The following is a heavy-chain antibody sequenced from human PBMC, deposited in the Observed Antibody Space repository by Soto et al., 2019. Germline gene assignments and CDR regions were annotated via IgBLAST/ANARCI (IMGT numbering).Heavy chain of an antibody. J-gene: IGHJ4*02. CDR2: INSDGSST. CDR3: ARVSFLRGSTYDY. Sequence: EVQLVESGGGLAQPGGSLRLSCAASGFTFSSYWMHWVHQAPGKGLVWVSRINSDGSSTTYADSVKGRFTISRDNAKNTLYLQMNSLRAEDTAVYYCARVSFLRGSTYDYWGQGTLVTVSS. V-gene: IGHV3-74*01. CDR1: GFTFSSYW. D-gene: IGHD2-15*01.